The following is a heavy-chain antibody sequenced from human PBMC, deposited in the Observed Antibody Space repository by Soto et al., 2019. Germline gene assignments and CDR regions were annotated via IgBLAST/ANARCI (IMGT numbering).Heavy chain of an antibody. CDR2: ISAYNGNT. CDR1: GYTFTSYG. CDR3: ARMEDDWNYGWQVDY. J-gene: IGHJ4*02. Sequence: ASVKVSCKASGYTFTSYGISWVRQAPGQGLEWMGWISAYNGNTNYAQKLQGRVTMTTDTSTSTAYMELRSLRSDDTAVYYCARMEDDWNYGWQVDYWGQGTLVTVSS. D-gene: IGHD1-7*01. V-gene: IGHV1-18*01.